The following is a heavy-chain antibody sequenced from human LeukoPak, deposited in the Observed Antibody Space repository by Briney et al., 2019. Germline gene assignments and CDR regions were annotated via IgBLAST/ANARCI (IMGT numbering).Heavy chain of an antibody. Sequence: GGSLRLSCAASGFTFSACAMHWVRQAPGKGLEWVAVISYDGNNKYYADSVKGRFTISKDNSKNTLYLQMNSLRVEDTAMYYCASGGFYDFWSGYYTPFDYWGQGTLVTVSS. CDR2: ISYDGNNK. CDR1: GFTFSACA. D-gene: IGHD3-3*01. J-gene: IGHJ4*02. CDR3: ASGGFYDFWSGYYTPFDY. V-gene: IGHV3-30*01.